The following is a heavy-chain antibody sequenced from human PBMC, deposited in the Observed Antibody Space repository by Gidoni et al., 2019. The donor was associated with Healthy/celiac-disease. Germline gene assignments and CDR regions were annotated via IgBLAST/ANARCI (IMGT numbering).Heavy chain of an antibody. D-gene: IGHD4-17*01. CDR2: ISSSSSYI. CDR1: GFTFSSYS. J-gene: IGHJ4*02. CDR3: ARDRGGLRGYFDY. Sequence: EVQLVESGGGLVKPGWSLRLSCAASGFTFSSYSMNWVRQAPGKGLECVSPISSSSSYISYADAVKGRFPISRDNAKNSLYLQMNSLRAEDTAVYYCARDRGGLRGYFDYWGQGTLVTVSS. V-gene: IGHV3-21*01.